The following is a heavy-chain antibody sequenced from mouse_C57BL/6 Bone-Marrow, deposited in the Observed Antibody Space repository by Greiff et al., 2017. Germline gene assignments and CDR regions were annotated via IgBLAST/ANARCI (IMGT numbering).Heavy chain of an antibody. CDR1: GYTFTDYN. J-gene: IGHJ4*01. V-gene: IGHV1-18*01. D-gene: IGHD2-5*01. Sequence: DVQLQESGPELVKPGASVKIPCKASGYTFTDYNMDWVKQSHGKSLEWIGDINPNNGGTIYNQKFKGKATLTVDKSSSTAYMELRSLTSEDTAVYYCARYSNSLYAMDYWGQGTSVTVSS. CDR3: ARYSNSLYAMDY. CDR2: INPNNGGT.